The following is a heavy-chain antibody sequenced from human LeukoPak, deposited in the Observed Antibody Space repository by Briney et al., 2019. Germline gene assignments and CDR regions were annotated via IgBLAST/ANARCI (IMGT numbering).Heavy chain of an antibody. V-gene: IGHV4-34*01. CDR2: INHSGST. CDR3: ARTPPLDIVGANYYYYMDV. D-gene: IGHD1-26*01. CDR1: GGSFSGYY. Sequence: PSETLSLTCAVYGGSFSGYYWSWIRQPPGKGLEWIGEINHSGSTNYNPSLKSRVTISVDTSKNQFSLKLSSVTAADTAVYYCARTPPLDIVGANYYYYMDVWGKGTTVTVSS. J-gene: IGHJ6*03.